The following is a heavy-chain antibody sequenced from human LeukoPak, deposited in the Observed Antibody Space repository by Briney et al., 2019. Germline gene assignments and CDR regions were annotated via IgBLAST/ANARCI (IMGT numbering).Heavy chain of an antibody. J-gene: IGHJ1*01. CDR2: MNPNSGNT. CDR3: ARGPGGDYYDSSGYTFDAEYLQH. Sequence: ASVKVSCKASGYTFTSYDINWVRQATGQGLEWMGWMNPNSGNTGYAQKFQGRVTMTRNTSISTAYMELSSLRSEDTAVYYCARGPGGDYYDSSGYTFDAEYLQHWGQGTLVTVSS. V-gene: IGHV1-8*01. D-gene: IGHD3-22*01. CDR1: GYTFTSYD.